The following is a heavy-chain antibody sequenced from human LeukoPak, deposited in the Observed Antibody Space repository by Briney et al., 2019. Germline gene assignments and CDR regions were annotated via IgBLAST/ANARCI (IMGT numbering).Heavy chain of an antibody. CDR1: GFTFSTYG. Sequence: SGRSLRLSCAASGFTFSTYGMHWVRQAPGKGLEWVAVIWYDGSNKYYADSVKGRFTISRDNSKNTVYLQMNSLRAEDTAVYYCARGLRNTDTFDIWGQGTMVTVSS. V-gene: IGHV3-33*08. CDR3: ARGLRNTDTFDI. CDR2: IWYDGSNK. J-gene: IGHJ3*02.